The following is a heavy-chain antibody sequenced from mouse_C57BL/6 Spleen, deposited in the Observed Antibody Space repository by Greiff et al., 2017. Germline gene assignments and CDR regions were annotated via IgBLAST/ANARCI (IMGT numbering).Heavy chain of an antibody. D-gene: IGHD1-1*01. J-gene: IGHJ2*01. Sequence: VHVKQSGAELVRPGASVKLSCTASGFNIKDYYMHWVKQRPEQGLEWIGRIDPEDGDTEYAPKFQGKATMTADTSSNTAYLQLSSLTSEDTAVYYCTTYGYGRHYFDYWGQGTTLTVSS. V-gene: IGHV14-1*01. CDR3: TTYGYGRHYFDY. CDR2: IDPEDGDT. CDR1: GFNIKDYY.